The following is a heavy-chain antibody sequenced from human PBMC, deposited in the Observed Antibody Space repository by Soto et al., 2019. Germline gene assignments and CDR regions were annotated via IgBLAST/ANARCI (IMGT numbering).Heavy chain of an antibody. D-gene: IGHD1-20*01. CDR1: GFTVSSNY. Sequence: PGGSLRLSCAASGFTVSSNYMSWVRQAPGKGLEWVSVIYSGGSTYYADSVKGRFTISRDNSKNTLYLQMNSLRAEDTAVYYCARVANWNGNYYYYYYMDVWGKGTTVTVSS. CDR2: IYSGGST. CDR3: ARVANWNGNYYYYYYMDV. J-gene: IGHJ6*03. V-gene: IGHV3-66*01.